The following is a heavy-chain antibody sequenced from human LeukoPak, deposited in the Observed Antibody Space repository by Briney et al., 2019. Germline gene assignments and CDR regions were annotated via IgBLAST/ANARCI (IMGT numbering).Heavy chain of an antibody. CDR1: GFTFSSYA. CDR3: ARDLREAWFGDLYSFEKLDF. V-gene: IGHV3-30*04. J-gene: IGHJ4*02. CDR2: ISYDGSSR. D-gene: IGHD3-10*01. Sequence: GSLRLSCAASGFTFSSYAMHWVRQAPGKGLEWVALISYDGSSRYYGDTVKGRFTISRDNSKNTLYLQMNILRPEDTAVYFCARDLREAWFGDLYSFEKLDFWGQGALVTVSS.